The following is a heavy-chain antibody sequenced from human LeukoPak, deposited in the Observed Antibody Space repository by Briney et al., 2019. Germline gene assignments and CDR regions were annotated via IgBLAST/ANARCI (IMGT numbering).Heavy chain of an antibody. CDR2: ICSSRSNT. J-gene: IGHJ3*02. CDR1: GFTFSDYS. CDR3: ARAGTGESALDI. Sequence: AGSLRLSCAASGFTFSDYSMNWVRQAPGKGLEWVSYICSSRSNTNYADSVKGRFTISRDNSKNTLFLQMSSLRAEATAVYYCARAGTGESALDIWGQGTLVTVSS. D-gene: IGHD7-27*01. V-gene: IGHV3-11*05.